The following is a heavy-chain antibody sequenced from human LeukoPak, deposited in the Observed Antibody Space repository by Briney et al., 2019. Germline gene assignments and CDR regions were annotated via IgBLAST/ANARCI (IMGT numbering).Heavy chain of an antibody. CDR2: ITWDGGTT. J-gene: IGHJ6*04. V-gene: IGHV3-43D*04. CDR1: GFTFDDYS. D-gene: IGHD1-20*01. Sequence: GGSLRLSCAASGFTFDDYSMHWVRQAPGKGLEWVSLITWDGGTTYYADSVKGRFTISRDNSKNSLHLQMNSLRAEDTALYYCVKALGITSASMDVWGKGTTVTVSP. CDR3: VKALGITSASMDV.